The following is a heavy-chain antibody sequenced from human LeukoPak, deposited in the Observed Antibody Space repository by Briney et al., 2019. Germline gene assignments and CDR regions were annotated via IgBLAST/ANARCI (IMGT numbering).Heavy chain of an antibody. D-gene: IGHD3-9*01. V-gene: IGHV1-8*01. Sequence: ASVKVSCKASGYTFTSYDINWVRHATGQGLEWMGLMNTNSGNTGYAQKFQGRVTMTRNTSISTAYMELSSLRSEDTAVYYCARGIRYFDWLSHTYYYYYMDVWGKGTTVTVSS. CDR2: MNTNSGNT. CDR1: GYTFTSYD. J-gene: IGHJ6*03. CDR3: ARGIRYFDWLSHTYYYYYMDV.